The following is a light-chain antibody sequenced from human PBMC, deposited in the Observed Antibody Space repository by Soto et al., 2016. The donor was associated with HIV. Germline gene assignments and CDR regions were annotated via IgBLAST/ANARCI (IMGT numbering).Light chain of an antibody. J-gene: IGKJ1*01. V-gene: IGKV1-5*03. CDR1: QTISSW. CDR3: QQYSNYPWT. Sequence: DIQMTQSPSTLSASVGDRVTITCRASQTISSWLAGYQQKPGKAPKLLIYKASNLQSGVPSRFSGSGSGTEFTLTISSLQPDDFATYYCQQYSNYPWTFGQGTKVEIK. CDR2: KAS.